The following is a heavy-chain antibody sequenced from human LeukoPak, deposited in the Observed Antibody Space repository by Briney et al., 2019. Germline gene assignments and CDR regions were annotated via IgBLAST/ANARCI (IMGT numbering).Heavy chain of an antibody. CDR2: MSSRDNTR. CDR3: ARGFGRFGHRFGY. Sequence: GGSLRLSCSASGFTFSSFEMDWVRQAPGKGLEWISYMSSRDNTRYYAESVRGRFTMSKDNAKNTLSLQMNSLRAEDTAFYYCARGFGRFGHRFGYLGQGTLVTVSS. V-gene: IGHV3-48*03. J-gene: IGHJ4*02. CDR1: GFTFSSFE. D-gene: IGHD3-10*01.